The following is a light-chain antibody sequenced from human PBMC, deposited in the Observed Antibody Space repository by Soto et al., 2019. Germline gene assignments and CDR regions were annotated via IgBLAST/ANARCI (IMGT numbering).Light chain of an antibody. CDR1: RSNIGSHT. CDR2: GND. CDR3: AAWDDSLNGPV. V-gene: IGLV1-44*01. J-gene: IGLJ3*02. Sequence: QSVLTQPPSASGTPGQRVAISCSGSRSNIGSHTVNWYQQLPGTAPKLLIYGNDQRPSGVPDRFSGSKSGTSASLAISGLQSEDEVDYYCAAWDDSLNGPVFGGGTKLTVL.